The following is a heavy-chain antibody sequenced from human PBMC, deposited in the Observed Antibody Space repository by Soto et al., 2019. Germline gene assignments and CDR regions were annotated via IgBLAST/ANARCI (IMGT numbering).Heavy chain of an antibody. Sequence: EVQLVESGGGLVQPGGSLRLSCAASGFTVSSNYMSWVRQAPGKGLEWVSVIYSDGSTYYADSVKGRFTISRDNSKNTLYLQMNRLSAEDTAVYYCARVRGHDQYYLDYWGQGTLVTVSS. J-gene: IGHJ4*02. V-gene: IGHV3-66*01. CDR2: IYSDGST. D-gene: IGHD3-10*01. CDR3: ARVRGHDQYYLDY. CDR1: GFTVSSNY.